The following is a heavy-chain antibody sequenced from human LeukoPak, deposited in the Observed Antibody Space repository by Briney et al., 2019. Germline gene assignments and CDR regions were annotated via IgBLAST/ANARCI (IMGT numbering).Heavy chain of an antibody. J-gene: IGHJ3*02. CDR1: GGSISSSSYY. D-gene: IGHD1-26*01. Sequence: SETLSLTCTVSGGSISSSSYYWGWIRQPPGKGLEWIGSIYYSGSTYYNPSLKSRVTISVDTSKNQFSLKLSSVTAADTAVYYCASRIVGANGAFDIWGQGTMVTVSS. V-gene: IGHV4-39*01. CDR2: IYYSGST. CDR3: ASRIVGANGAFDI.